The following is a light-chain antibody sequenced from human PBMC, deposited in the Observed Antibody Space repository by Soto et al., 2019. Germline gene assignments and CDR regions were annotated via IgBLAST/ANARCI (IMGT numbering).Light chain of an antibody. V-gene: IGKV1-33*01. CDR3: QQYDNLPFT. Sequence: DIQMTQSPSSLSASVGDRVTITCQASQDISNYLNWYQQKPGKAPKLLIYDASNLETGVPSRFSGSGSGTDFTVSISSLRPEDIATYYCQQYDNLPFTFGPGTKVDIK. CDR2: DAS. CDR1: QDISNY. J-gene: IGKJ3*01.